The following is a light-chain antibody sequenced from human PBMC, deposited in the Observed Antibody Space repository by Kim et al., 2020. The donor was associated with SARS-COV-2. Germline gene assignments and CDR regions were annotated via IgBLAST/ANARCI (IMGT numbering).Light chain of an antibody. Sequence: AAVGDRVTITCQARQDISNYLNWYQQKPGKAPKLLIYDASNLETGVPSRFSGSGSGTDFSFTISSLQPEDIATYYCQQYDNLPITFGQGTRLEIK. V-gene: IGKV1-33*01. CDR3: QQYDNLPIT. CDR1: QDISNY. CDR2: DAS. J-gene: IGKJ5*01.